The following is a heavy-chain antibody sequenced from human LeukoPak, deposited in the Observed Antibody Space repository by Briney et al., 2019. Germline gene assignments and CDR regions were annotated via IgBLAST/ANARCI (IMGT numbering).Heavy chain of an antibody. D-gene: IGHD3-3*01. CDR2: IYSGGST. V-gene: IGHV3-66*02. Sequence: PGGSLRLSXAASGFTVSSNYMSWVRQAPGKGLEWVSVIYSGGSTYYADSVKGRFTISRDNSKNTLYLQMNSLRAEDTAVYYCARGYYDFWSGYYKTSDYWGQGTLVTVSS. CDR3: ARGYYDFWSGYYKTSDY. J-gene: IGHJ4*02. CDR1: GFTVSSNY.